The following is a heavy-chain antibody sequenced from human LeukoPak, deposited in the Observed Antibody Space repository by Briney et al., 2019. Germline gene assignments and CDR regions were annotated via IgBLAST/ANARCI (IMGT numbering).Heavy chain of an antibody. D-gene: IGHD6-19*01. V-gene: IGHV3-11*04. CDR1: GFTFSDYY. CDR2: ISSSGNTI. J-gene: IGHJ4*02. CDR3: ARLGGRGWYLDY. Sequence: GGSLRLSCAASGFTFSDYYMSWIRQAPGKGLEWVSYISSSGNTIYYADSLKGRFTISRDNAKNSLDLQMNSLRAEDTAVYYCARLGGRGWYLDYWGQGTLVIVSS.